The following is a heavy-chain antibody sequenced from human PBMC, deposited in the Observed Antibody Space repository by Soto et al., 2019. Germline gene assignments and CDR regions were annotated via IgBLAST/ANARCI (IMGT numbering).Heavy chain of an antibody. CDR3: ERVDGGWAWTNYFDY. CDR2: MNPNSGNT. D-gene: IGHD6-19*01. CDR1: GYTFTSSD. Sequence: QVQLVQSGAEVKKPGASVKVSCKASGYTFTSSDINGVRKATGQGLEWMGWMNPNSGNTGYAQKFQVRVTMTRNTSISTAYMELSSLRSEDTAVYYCERVDGGWAWTNYFDYWGQGTLVTVSS. V-gene: IGHV1-8*01. J-gene: IGHJ4*02.